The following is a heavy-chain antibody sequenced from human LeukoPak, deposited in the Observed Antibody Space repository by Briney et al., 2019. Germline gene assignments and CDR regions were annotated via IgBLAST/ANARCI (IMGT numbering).Heavy chain of an antibody. CDR2: MNPNSGNT. Sequence: ASVKVSCKASGYTFTSYDINWVRQATGQGLEWMGWMNPNSGNTGYAQKFQGRVTITRNTSISTAYMELSSLRSEDTAVYYCARGEIRDFCSGYRFDYWGQGTLVTVSS. J-gene: IGHJ4*02. CDR1: GYTFTSYD. V-gene: IGHV1-8*03. D-gene: IGHD3-3*01. CDR3: ARGEIRDFCSGYRFDY.